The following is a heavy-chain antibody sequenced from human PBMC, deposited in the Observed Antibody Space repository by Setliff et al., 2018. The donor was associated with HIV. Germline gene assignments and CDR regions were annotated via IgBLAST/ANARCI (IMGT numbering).Heavy chain of an antibody. V-gene: IGHV3-30*04. CDR2: ISFDGKSK. CDR3: VRDASPDYDSGGYDWGTLDI. Sequence: PGGSLRLSCAASGFTFSSYAIHCVRQAPGRGLEWVAVISFDGKSKYYADSVRGRFTISRDDSKNTLYLQMNSLRAEDTAMYYCVRDASPDYDSGGYDWGTLDIWGQGTMVTVSS. D-gene: IGHD3-22*01. J-gene: IGHJ3*02. CDR1: GFTFSSYA.